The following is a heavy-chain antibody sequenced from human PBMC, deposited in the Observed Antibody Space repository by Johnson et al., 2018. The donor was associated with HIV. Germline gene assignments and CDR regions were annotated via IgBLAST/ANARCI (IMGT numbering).Heavy chain of an antibody. V-gene: IGHV3-66*02. D-gene: IGHD2-15*01. CDR1: GFSVSSNY. CDR2: IYSGGST. J-gene: IGHJ3*02. CDR3: ARDLLLPEGLRVAFDI. Sequence: VQLVESGGGVVRPGGSLRLSCAASGFSVSSNYMSWVRQAPGKGLEWVSVIYSGGSTYYADSVKGRFTISRDNSKNTLYLQMNSLRAEDTAVYYCARDLLLPEGLRVAFDIWGQGTMVTVSS.